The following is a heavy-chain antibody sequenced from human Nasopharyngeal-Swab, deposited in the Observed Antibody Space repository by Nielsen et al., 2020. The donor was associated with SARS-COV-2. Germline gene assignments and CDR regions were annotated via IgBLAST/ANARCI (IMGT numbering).Heavy chain of an antibody. V-gene: IGHV3-30*18. J-gene: IGHJ6*03. CDR2: ISYDGSNK. D-gene: IGHD5-12*01. Sequence: GGSLRLSCAASGFTFSSYGMHWVRQASGKGLEWVAVISYDGSNKYYADSVKGRFTISRDNSKNTLYLQMNSLRAEDTAVYYCAKDGRVDIVATGYYYYYYMDVWGKGTTVTVSS. CDR3: AKDGRVDIVATGYYYYYYMDV. CDR1: GFTFSSYG.